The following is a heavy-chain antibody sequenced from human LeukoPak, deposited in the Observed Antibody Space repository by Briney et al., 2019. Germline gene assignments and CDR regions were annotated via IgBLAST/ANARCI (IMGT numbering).Heavy chain of an antibody. CDR3: ARDAYSSGWFQTYYYYYYGMDV. Sequence: GGSLRLSCAASGFTVSSNYMSWVRQAPGKGLEWVSVIYSGGSTYYADSVKGRFTISRDNSKNTLYLQMNSLRAEDTAVYYCARDAYSSGWFQTYYYYYYGMDVWGQGTTVTVSS. CDR2: IYSGGST. V-gene: IGHV3-66*01. D-gene: IGHD6-19*01. J-gene: IGHJ6*02. CDR1: GFTVSSNY.